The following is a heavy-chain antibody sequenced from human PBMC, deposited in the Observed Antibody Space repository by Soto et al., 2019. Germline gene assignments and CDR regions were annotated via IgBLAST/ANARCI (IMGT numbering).Heavy chain of an antibody. CDR2: IYYSGST. J-gene: IGHJ5*02. Sequence: SETLSLTCTVSGGSISSYYWSWIRQPPGKGLEWIGYIYYSGSTNYNPSLKSRVTISVDTSKNQFSLKLSSVTAADTAVYYCARAPAGPNWFDPWGQGTLVTVSS. V-gene: IGHV4-59*01. CDR1: GGSISSYY. CDR3: ARAPAGPNWFDP.